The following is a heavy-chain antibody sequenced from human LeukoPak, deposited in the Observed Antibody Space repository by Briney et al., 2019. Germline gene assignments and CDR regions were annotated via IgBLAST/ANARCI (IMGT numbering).Heavy chain of an antibody. J-gene: IGHJ3*02. Sequence: ASVKVSCKASGYTFTGYSMHWVRQAPGQGLEWMGWINPNTGGTNYAQKFQGWVTMTRDTSITTAYMELSRLRSDDTAVYYCARHCITTSRHRGAFDIWGQGTMVTVSS. CDR1: GYTFTGYS. V-gene: IGHV1-2*04. CDR3: ARHCITTSRHRGAFDI. D-gene: IGHD2-2*01. CDR2: INPNTGGT.